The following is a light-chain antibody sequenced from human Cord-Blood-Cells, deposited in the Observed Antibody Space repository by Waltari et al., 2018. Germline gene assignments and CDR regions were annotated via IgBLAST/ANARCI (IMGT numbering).Light chain of an antibody. V-gene: IGKV1-5*01. CDR1: QSISSW. CDR2: DAS. CDR3: QQYNSYLT. J-gene: IGKJ4*01. Sequence: DIQMTQSPPTLAASVGDRVTITCRASQSISSWLAWYQQKPGKAPKLLIYDASSLESGVPSRFSGSGSGTEFTLTISSLQPDDFATYCCQQYNSYLTFGGGTKVEIK.